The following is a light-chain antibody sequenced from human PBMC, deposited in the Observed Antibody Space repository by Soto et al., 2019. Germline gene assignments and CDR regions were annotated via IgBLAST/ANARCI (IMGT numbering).Light chain of an antibody. CDR1: KIGSKS. V-gene: IGLV3-21*02. Sequence: SCALTQPPSVSLAPGQTATVTCGQNKIGSKSVHWYQQKPGQAPVLVVYDNSDRPSGIPERFSGSNSGSTATLTISRVEAGDEADYYCQLWDSITDRYVFGTGTKVTV. CDR3: QLWDSITDRYV. J-gene: IGLJ1*01. CDR2: DNS.